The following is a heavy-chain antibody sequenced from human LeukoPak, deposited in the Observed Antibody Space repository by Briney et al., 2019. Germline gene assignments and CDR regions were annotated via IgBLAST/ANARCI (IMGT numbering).Heavy chain of an antibody. CDR1: GFTFSSYA. J-gene: IGHJ4*02. D-gene: IGHD5-24*01. V-gene: IGHV3-23*01. CDR2: INGGGVNT. Sequence: QAGGSLRLSCAASGFTFSSYAMSWVRQAPGKGLEWVSTINGGGVNTHYADSVGGRFTISRDTARNTLYLEMSNLRAEDTAVYYCARGYNYRFEYWGQGTLVIVSS. CDR3: ARGYNYRFEY.